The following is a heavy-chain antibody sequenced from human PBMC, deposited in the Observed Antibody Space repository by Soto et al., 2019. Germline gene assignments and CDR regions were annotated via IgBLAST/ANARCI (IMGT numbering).Heavy chain of an antibody. J-gene: IGHJ4*02. CDR1: GFSFSSYS. V-gene: IGHV3-48*04. CDR2: IFVSSTTI. D-gene: IGHD3-9*01. CDR3: ARDKDWAFDY. Sequence: EVQLVESGGGLVQPGGSLRLSCVASGFSFSSYSMVWVRQAPGKGLEWIAYIFVSSTTIHYADSVKGRFTVSRDNPQNSLFLLMNSLRAEDTAIYYCARDKDWAFDYWGQGTQVIVSS.